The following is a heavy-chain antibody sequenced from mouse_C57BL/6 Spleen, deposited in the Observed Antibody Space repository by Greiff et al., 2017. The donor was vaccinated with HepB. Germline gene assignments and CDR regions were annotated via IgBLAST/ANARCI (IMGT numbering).Heavy chain of an antibody. J-gene: IGHJ1*03. CDR1: GYTFTSYG. Sequence: QVQLKESGAELARPGASVKLSCKASGYTFTSYGISWVKQRTGQGLEWIGEIYPRSGYTYYNEKFKGKATLTADKSSSTAYMELRSLTSEDSAVYFCARSTYGGYSGYFDVWGTWTTVTVSS. D-gene: IGHD2-3*01. CDR3: ARSTYGGYSGYFDV. V-gene: IGHV1-81*01. CDR2: IYPRSGYT.